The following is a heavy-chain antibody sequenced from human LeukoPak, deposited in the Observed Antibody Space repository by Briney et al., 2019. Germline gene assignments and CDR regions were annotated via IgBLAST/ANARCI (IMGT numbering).Heavy chain of an antibody. Sequence: ASVKVSCKASGYTFTSYYMHWVRQAPGQGLEWMGIINPSGGSTSYAQKFQGRVTMTRDTSTSTVYMELSGLRSEDTAVYYCARDRNDIVVVPAALGWFDPWGQGTLVTVSS. D-gene: IGHD2-2*01. CDR3: ARDRNDIVVVPAALGWFDP. V-gene: IGHV1-46*01. CDR1: GYTFTSYY. CDR2: INPSGGST. J-gene: IGHJ5*02.